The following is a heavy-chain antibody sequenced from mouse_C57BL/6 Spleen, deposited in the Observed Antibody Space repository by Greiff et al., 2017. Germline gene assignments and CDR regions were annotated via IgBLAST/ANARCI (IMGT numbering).Heavy chain of an antibody. D-gene: IGHD1-1*02. V-gene: IGHV3-6*01. CDR3: AREGVDPYWYFDV. CDR1: GYSITSGYY. CDR2: ISYDGSN. Sequence: EVQLQESGPGLVKPSQSLSLTCSFTGYSITSGYYWNWIRQFPGNKLEWMGYISYDGSNNYNPSLQNRISITRDTSKNQFFLKLNSVTTEDTATYYCAREGVDPYWYFDVWGTGTTVTVSS. J-gene: IGHJ1*03.